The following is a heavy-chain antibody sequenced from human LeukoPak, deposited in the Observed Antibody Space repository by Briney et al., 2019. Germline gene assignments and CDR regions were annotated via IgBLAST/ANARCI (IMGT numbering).Heavy chain of an antibody. D-gene: IGHD2-15*01. CDR1: GFTFSSYG. J-gene: IGHJ5*02. CDR2: ISSSSSTI. V-gene: IGHV3-48*01. Sequence: LPGGSLRLSCAAPGFTFSSYGMTWVRQAPGKGLEWVSYISSSSSTISYADSLKGRFTISRDNPKNSLYQQLNSLITEQTSLYYCARSLVVEGTYPYHWREGTLVTVSS. CDR3: ARSLVVEGTYPYH.